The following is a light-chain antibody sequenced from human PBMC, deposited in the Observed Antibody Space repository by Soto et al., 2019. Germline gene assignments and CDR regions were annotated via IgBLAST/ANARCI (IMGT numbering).Light chain of an antibody. V-gene: IGKV1-39*01. CDR2: AAS. Sequence: IQRTHSQSSMSASVRYTVTLIIRASQNIGSYLNWYQQKPGKAPTLLIYAASTLQSGVPSRFSGSGSGTDFNLTISSLNPEDFATYFCQQGYRIFQTVGQGTKVDI. CDR1: QNIGSY. J-gene: IGKJ1*01. CDR3: QQGYRIFQT.